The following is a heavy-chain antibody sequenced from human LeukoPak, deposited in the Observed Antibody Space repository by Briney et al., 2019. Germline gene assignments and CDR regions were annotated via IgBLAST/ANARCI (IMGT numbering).Heavy chain of an antibody. CDR3: ARVRSNGWYFDY. D-gene: IGHD6-19*01. CDR2: ISTSGSTI. CDR1: GFTFSDYY. Sequence: SGGSLRLSFAASGFTFSDYYMTWIRQAPGKGLECVSYISTSGSTIYYADSVKGRFTISRDNAKNSLYLQMNSLRAEDTAVYYCARVRSNGWYFDYWGQGTLVTVSS. V-gene: IGHV3-11*01. J-gene: IGHJ4*02.